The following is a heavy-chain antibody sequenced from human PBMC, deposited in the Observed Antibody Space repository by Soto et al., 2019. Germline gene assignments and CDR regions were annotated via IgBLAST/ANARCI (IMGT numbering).Heavy chain of an antibody. Sequence: PSETLSLTCTVSGGSISSYYWSWIRQPPGKGLEWIGYIYYSGSTNYNPSLKSRVTLSVDTSKNQFSLRLSFLTAADTAVYYCARDSGYQDYWGQGTLVTVSS. D-gene: IGHD5-12*01. CDR2: IYYSGST. CDR1: GGSISSYY. CDR3: ARDSGYQDY. V-gene: IGHV4-59*01. J-gene: IGHJ4*02.